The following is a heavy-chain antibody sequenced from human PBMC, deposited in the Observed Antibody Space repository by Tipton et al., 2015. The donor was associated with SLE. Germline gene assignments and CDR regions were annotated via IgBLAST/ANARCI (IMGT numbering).Heavy chain of an antibody. Sequence: SLRLSCAASGFTVSSNYLTWVRQAPGKGLEWVSVIYSGGSIYYADFVTGRFTISRDNVKNSVYLQMNSLGAEDTSVYYCAREESNYYGSVRYYIARGMDPWGQVTTVSVSS. CDR2: IYSGGSI. CDR3: AREESNYYGSVRYYIARGMDP. D-gene: IGHD3-10*01. CDR1: GFTVSSNY. J-gene: IGHJ6*02. V-gene: IGHV3-66*01.